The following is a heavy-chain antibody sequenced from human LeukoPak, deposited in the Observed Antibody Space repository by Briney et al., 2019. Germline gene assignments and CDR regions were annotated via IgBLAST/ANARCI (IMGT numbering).Heavy chain of an antibody. CDR3: AKDRRYSSSWYSPDY. CDR2: IRYDGSNK. D-gene: IGHD6-13*01. J-gene: IGHJ4*02. CDR1: GFTFSSYG. V-gene: IGHV3-30*02. Sequence: PGGSLRLSCAASGFTFSSYGMHWVRQAPGEGLEWVAFIRYDGSNKYYADSVKGRFTISRDNSKNTLYLQMNSLRAEDTAVYYCAKDRRYSSSWYSPDYWGQGTLVTVSS.